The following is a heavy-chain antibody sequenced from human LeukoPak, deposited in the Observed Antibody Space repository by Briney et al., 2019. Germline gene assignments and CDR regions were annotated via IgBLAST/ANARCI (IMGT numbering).Heavy chain of an antibody. J-gene: IGHJ4*02. CDR2: IYYGGST. Sequence: SGTLSLTCTVSGGSISSYYWSWIRQPPGKGLEWIGYIYYGGSTNYNPSLKSRVTISVDTSKNQFSLKLSSVTAADTAVYYCARGGGYNENLDYWGQGTLVTVSS. CDR1: GGSISSYY. V-gene: IGHV4-59*01. CDR3: ARGGGYNENLDY. D-gene: IGHD5-24*01.